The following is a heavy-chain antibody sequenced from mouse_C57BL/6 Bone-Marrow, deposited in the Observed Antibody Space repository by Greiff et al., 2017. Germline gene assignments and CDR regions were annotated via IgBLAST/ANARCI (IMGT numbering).Heavy chain of an antibody. CDR1: GFTFSDYG. J-gene: IGHJ4*01. D-gene: IGHD1-1*01. CDR3: ARTHYYYGSRRAMDY. V-gene: IGHV5-17*01. Sequence: EVKLVESGGGLVKPGGSLKLSCAASGFTFSDYGMHWVRQAPEKGLEWVAYISSGSSTIYYADTVKGRFTISRDNAKNTLFLQMTSLRSEDTAMYYCARTHYYYGSRRAMDYWGQGTSVTVSS. CDR2: ISSGSSTI.